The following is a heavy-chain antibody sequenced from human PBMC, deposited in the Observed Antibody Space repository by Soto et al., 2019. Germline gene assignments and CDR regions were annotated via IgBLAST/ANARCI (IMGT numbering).Heavy chain of an antibody. J-gene: IGHJ4*02. D-gene: IGHD3-10*01. V-gene: IGHV4-61*01. Sequence: PSETLSLTCTVSGGFISSYCSYYWSWIRQPPGKGPEWIGYVYHSGTTKYNPSLESRVTISLDTSKNQFSLKLNSVTAADTAVYYCATRPPGGPWLGVFDFWSQGTLVTVPQ. CDR2: VYHSGTT. CDR1: GGFISSYCSYY. CDR3: ATRPPGGPWLGVFDF.